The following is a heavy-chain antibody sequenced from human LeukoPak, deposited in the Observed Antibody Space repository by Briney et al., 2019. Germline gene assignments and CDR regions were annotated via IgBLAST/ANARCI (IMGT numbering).Heavy chain of an antibody. J-gene: IGHJ6*02. CDR1: GFTFSSYG. CDR3: ARATNWGNYYYYGMDV. D-gene: IGHD7-27*01. V-gene: IGHV3-30*03. CDR2: ISYDGSNK. Sequence: GRSLRLSCAASGFTFSSYGMHWVRQAPGKGLEWVAVISYDGSNKYYADSVKGRFTISRDNSKNTLYLQMNSLRAEDTAVYYCARATNWGNYYYYGMDVWGQGTTVTVSS.